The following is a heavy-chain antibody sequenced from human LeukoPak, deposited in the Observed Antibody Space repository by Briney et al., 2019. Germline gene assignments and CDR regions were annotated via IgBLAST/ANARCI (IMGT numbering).Heavy chain of an antibody. CDR2: INSDGSRI. CDR3: ARGEDYYASDY. D-gene: IGHD3-10*01. V-gene: IGHV3-74*01. Sequence: PGESLRLSCAASGFTFSSYWMHWVRQAPGKGLVWVSRINSDGSRINYADSVRGRFTISRDNAKNTLYLQMNSLRVEDTAVYYCARGEDYYASDYWGQGTLLTVSS. J-gene: IGHJ4*02. CDR1: GFTFSSYW.